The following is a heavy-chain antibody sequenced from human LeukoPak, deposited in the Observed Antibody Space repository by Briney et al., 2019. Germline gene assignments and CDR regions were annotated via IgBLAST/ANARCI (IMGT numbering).Heavy chain of an antibody. CDR2: IIPILGIA. CDR1: GGTFSSYA. D-gene: IGHD2-2*01. V-gene: IGHV1-69*04. Sequence: SVKVSCKASGGTFSSYAISWVRQAPGQGLEWMGRIIPILGIANYAQKFQGRVTITADKSTSTAYMELSSLRSEDTAVYYCAREYCSSTSCYLGVNWFDPWGQGTLVTVSS. CDR3: AREYCSSTSCYLGVNWFDP. J-gene: IGHJ5*02.